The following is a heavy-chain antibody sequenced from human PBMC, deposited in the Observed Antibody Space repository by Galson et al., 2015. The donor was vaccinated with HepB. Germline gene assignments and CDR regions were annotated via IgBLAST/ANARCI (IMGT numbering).Heavy chain of an antibody. J-gene: IGHJ4*02. CDR1: GYTFTSYD. Sequence: SAKVSCKASGYTFTSYDINWVRQATGQGLEWMGWMNPNSGNTGYAQKFQGRVTMTRNTSISTAYMELSSLRSEDTAVYYCARVGRRVVWSLGGLSSYMDYWGQGTLVTVSS. V-gene: IGHV1-8*01. CDR2: MNPNSGNT. D-gene: IGHD3-3*01. CDR3: ARVGRRVVWSLGGLSSYMDY.